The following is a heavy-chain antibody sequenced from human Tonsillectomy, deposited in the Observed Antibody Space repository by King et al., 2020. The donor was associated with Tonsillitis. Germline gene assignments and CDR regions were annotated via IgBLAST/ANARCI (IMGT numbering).Heavy chain of an antibody. CDR3: AREIGIDYYYMDV. J-gene: IGHJ6*03. V-gene: IGHV3-74*01. CDR1: GFTLNSYW. Sequence: VQLVESGGGLVQPGGSLRLSCAASGFTLNSYWMHWVRQVPGKGLLWVSRINNDGRDTRYADSVKGRFTISRDNAKTTLYLQMNSLRAEDTAVYNCAREIGIDYYYMDVCGKGTTVTVSS. D-gene: IGHD2-21*01. CDR2: INNDGRDT.